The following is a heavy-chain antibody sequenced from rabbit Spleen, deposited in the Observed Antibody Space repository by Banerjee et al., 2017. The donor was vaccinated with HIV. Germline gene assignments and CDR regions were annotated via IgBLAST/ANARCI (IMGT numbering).Heavy chain of an antibody. CDR3: ARDSAGGSITFNL. V-gene: IGHV1S40*01. Sequence: QSLEESGGGLVQPEGSLTLTCTASGFSLSSSDYMCWVRQAPGKGLEWIACIDTDSSGSSYYASWAKGRFTISKTSSTTVTLQMTSLTAADTATYFCARDSAGGSITFNLWGPGTLVTVS. CDR2: IDTDSSGSS. D-gene: IGHD8-1*01. CDR1: GFSLSSSDY. J-gene: IGHJ4*01.